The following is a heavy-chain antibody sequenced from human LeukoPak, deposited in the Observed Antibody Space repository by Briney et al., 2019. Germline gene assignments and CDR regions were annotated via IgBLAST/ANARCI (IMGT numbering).Heavy chain of an antibody. D-gene: IGHD6-19*01. V-gene: IGHV1-8*01. CDR1: GYTFTSYD. Sequence: ASVKVSCKASGYTFTSYDINWVRQATGQGLEWMGWMNPNSGNTGYAQKFQGRVTMTRNTSISTAYMELSSLRPEDTAVYYCARIGIAVAGVDYWGQGTLVTVSS. CDR2: MNPNSGNT. J-gene: IGHJ4*02. CDR3: ARIGIAVAGVDY.